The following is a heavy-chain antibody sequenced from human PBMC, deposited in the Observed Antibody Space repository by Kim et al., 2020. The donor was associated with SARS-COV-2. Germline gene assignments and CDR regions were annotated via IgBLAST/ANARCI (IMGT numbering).Heavy chain of an antibody. V-gene: IGHV4-4*02. Sequence: SETLSLTCAVSGDSITSNNWWSWVRQAPGKGLEFIGQIYHSGSTHYNPSLKSRVTISLDKPKNQFSLRLSSVTAADTAVYYCTRGQTWFDSWGQGTLVT. J-gene: IGHJ5*01. CDR1: GDSITSNNW. CDR3: TRGQTWFDS. CDR2: IYHSGST.